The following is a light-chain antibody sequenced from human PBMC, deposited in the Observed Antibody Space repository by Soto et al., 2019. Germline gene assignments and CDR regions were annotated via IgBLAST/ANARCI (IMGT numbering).Light chain of an antibody. Sequence: DIQMTQSPSTLSASVGDRVTITCRASQGLSNWLAWYQQKPGQAPNLLIYDASSLETGVPSRFSGSGSGTEFTLTISSLQPDDVGIYYCQQYNSFSGTFGQGTKVEIK. J-gene: IGKJ1*01. CDR2: DAS. V-gene: IGKV1-5*01. CDR3: QQYNSFSGT. CDR1: QGLSNW.